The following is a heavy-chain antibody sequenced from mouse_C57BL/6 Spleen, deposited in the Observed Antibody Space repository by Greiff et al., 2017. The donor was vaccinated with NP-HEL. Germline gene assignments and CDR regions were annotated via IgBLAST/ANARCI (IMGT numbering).Heavy chain of an antibody. CDR3: AREDAPYAMYY. J-gene: IGHJ4*01. V-gene: IGHV3-6*01. CDR1: GYSITSGHY. Sequence: EVQLVESGPGLVKPSQSLSLTCSVTGYSITSGHYWNWIRQFPGNKLEWMGYISYDGSNNSNPSLKNRISITRDTSKNQFFLKLNSVTTEDTATYYCAREDAPYAMYYWGQGTSVTVSS. CDR2: ISYDGSN.